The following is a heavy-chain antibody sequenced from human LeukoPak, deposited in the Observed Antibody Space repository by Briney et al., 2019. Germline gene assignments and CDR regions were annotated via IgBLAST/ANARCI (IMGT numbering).Heavy chain of an antibody. V-gene: IGHV5-51*01. CDR2: IYPGDSGP. D-gene: IGHD1-26*01. CDR3: GMSGDRVPLQDDVFDV. CDR1: GYSFTSYC. Sequence: GESLKISCKVSGYSFTSYCIGWVRQMPGKGLEWMGIIYPGDSGPTYSPSFEGQATTSVDKSINTAYLQWSSLQASDTAMYYCGMSGDRVPLQDDVFDVWGQGTMVTVST. J-gene: IGHJ3*01.